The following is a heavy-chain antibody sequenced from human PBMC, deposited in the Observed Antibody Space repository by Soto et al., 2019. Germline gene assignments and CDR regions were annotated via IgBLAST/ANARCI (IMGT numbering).Heavy chain of an antibody. J-gene: IGHJ6*02. Sequence: QVQLVESGGGVVQPGRSLRLSCAASGFTFSSYGTHWVRQAPGKGLEWVAVIEYDGSNKYYADSVKGQFTISRANSKNTLNLHMNSLRAEDTAVYYCAKDRRRVWSSFLIERHYGRDFWGQGTTVTVSS. CDR1: GFTFSSYG. CDR2: IEYDGSNK. CDR3: AKDRRRVWSSFLIERHYGRDF. V-gene: IGHV3-30*18. D-gene: IGHD3-3*01.